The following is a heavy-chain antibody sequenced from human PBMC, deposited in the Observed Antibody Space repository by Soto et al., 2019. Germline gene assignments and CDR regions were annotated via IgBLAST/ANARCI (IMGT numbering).Heavy chain of an antibody. V-gene: IGHV4-31*03. CDR3: ARSPEATVTAFDY. J-gene: IGHJ4*02. Sequence: QVQLQESGPGLVKPSQTLSLTCTVSGGSISSGGYYWSWIRQHPGKGLEWIGYIYYSGSTYYNPSLKSRVTXSXDXSKNQFSLKLSSVTAADTAVYSCARSPEATVTAFDYWGQGTLVTVSS. CDR2: IYYSGST. CDR1: GGSISSGGYY. D-gene: IGHD4-17*01.